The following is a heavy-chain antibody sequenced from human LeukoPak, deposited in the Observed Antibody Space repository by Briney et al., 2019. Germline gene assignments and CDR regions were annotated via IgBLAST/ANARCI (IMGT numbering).Heavy chain of an antibody. Sequence: KPSETRSLTCTVSGGSITTSYWSWIRQPPGKGLEWLGYIYYSGTTRYSPSLKSRLTMSVDRSMNQFSLRLNSVTAADTAVYYCAEDRSGDYGWFDPWGQGILVTVAS. D-gene: IGHD4-17*01. CDR2: IYYSGTT. CDR3: AEDRSGDYGWFDP. V-gene: IGHV4-59*01. J-gene: IGHJ5*02. CDR1: GGSITTSY.